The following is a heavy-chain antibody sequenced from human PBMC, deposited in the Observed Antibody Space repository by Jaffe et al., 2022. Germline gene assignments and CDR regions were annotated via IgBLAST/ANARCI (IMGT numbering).Heavy chain of an antibody. J-gene: IGHJ4*02. CDR2: ISASGGST. V-gene: IGHV3-23*01. CDR3: AKDHAQWLVSYFEY. D-gene: IGHD6-19*01. CDR1: GFMFSSYA. Sequence: EVQLLESGGGLVQPGGSMRLSCAASGFMFSSYAMSWVRQAPGKGLEWVSAISASGGSTDYADSVKGRFTISRDNSKNTLSLHMNSLRAEDTAVYYCAKDHAQWLVSYFEYWGQGNLVTVSS.